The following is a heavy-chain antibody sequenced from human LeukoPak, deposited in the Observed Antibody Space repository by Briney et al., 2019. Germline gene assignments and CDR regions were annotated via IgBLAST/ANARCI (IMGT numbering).Heavy chain of an antibody. CDR3: ASDIVVVPAAIWNHDAFDI. CDR1: GGTFSSYA. Sequence: SVKVSCKASGGTFSSYAISWVRQAPGQGLEWMGGIIPIFGTANYAQKFQGRVTITADESTSTAYMELSSLRSEDTAVYYCASDIVVVPAAIWNHDAFDIWGQGTMVTVSS. D-gene: IGHD2-2*01. J-gene: IGHJ3*02. CDR2: IIPIFGTA. V-gene: IGHV1-69*13.